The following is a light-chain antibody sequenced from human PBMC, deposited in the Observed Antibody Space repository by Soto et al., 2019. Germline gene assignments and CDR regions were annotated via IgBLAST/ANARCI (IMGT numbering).Light chain of an antibody. CDR3: NSQTTSGIRV. CDR1: SSDVGGSNY. V-gene: IGLV2-14*01. CDR2: EVS. Sequence: QSALTQPASVSGSPGQSITISCTETSSDVGGSNYVSWYQHHPGKAPRLIIYEVSYRPSGVSNRFSGSKSGYTASLTISGLQAEDEADYYCNSQTTSGIRVFGTGTKLTVL. J-gene: IGLJ1*01.